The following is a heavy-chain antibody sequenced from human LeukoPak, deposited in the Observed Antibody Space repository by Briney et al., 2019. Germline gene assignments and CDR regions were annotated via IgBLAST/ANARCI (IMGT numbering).Heavy chain of an antibody. CDR1: GGSLSSGRYY. Sequence: SQTLSLTCTVSGGSLSSGRYYWSWTRQPAGKGLEWIGCTYTSGRTTPSPPLKSRVTIPVATPKNQFSLKWGFVTAADTAVYYCARFSDFWSGWYFDYWGQGTLVTVSS. CDR3: ARFSDFWSGWYFDY. J-gene: IGHJ4*02. CDR2: TYTSGRT. V-gene: IGHV4-61*02. D-gene: IGHD3-3*01.